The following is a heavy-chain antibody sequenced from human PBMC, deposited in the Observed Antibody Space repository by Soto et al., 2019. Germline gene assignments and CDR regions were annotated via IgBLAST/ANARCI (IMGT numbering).Heavy chain of an antibody. V-gene: IGHV1-69*13. CDR3: ARLPLEYSSSSEDY. J-gene: IGHJ4*02. CDR1: GGTFSSYA. CDR2: IIPIFGTA. Sequence: SVKVSCKASGGTFSSYAISWVRQAPGQGLEWMGGIIPIFGTANYAQKFQGRVTITADESTSTAYMELSSLRSEDTAVYYCARLPLEYSSSSEDYWGQGTLVTVSS. D-gene: IGHD6-6*01.